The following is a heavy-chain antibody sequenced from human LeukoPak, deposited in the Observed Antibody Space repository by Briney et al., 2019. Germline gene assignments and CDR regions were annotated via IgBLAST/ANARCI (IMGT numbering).Heavy chain of an antibody. J-gene: IGHJ4*02. CDR2: INSRGDYI. D-gene: IGHD3-10*01. V-gene: IGHV3-21*01. CDR1: GFDFSIYG. Sequence: GESLRLSCAASGFDFSIYGMNWVRQALGKGLEWVSSINSRGDYICYSDSLKGRFTISRDNARSSLYLQMSSLRAEDTAVYYCARRREHGSGSDWLWGQGTLVTVSS. CDR3: ARRREHGSGSDWL.